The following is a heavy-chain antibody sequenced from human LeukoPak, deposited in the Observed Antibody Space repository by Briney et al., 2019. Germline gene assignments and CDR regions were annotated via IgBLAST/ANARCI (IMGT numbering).Heavy chain of an antibody. CDR3: ARQKRVENWFDP. V-gene: IGHV4-39*01. J-gene: IGHJ5*02. D-gene: IGHD1-1*01. CDR1: GGSISSSSYY. Sequence: SETLSLTCTVSGGSISSSSYYCGWIRQPPGKGLEWIGSIYYSGSTYYNPSLKSRVTISVDTSKNQFSLKLSSVTAADTAVYYCARQKRVENWFDPWGQGTLVTVSS. CDR2: IYYSGST.